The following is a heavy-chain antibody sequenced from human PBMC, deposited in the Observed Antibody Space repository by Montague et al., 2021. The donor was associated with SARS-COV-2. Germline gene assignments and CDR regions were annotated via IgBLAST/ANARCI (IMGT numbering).Heavy chain of an antibody. D-gene: IGHD6-25*01. Sequence: SETLSLTCAVYGGSFSNFFWSWIRQSPGKGLEWIGEVSDSGGTTYNSFLKSRVLISRDMSRNQFSFQLRSVTAADTAVYYCARVNRGYWQYAGGLNWIDPWGQGTLVIVSS. CDR1: GGSFSNFF. J-gene: IGHJ5*02. V-gene: IGHV4-34*01. CDR2: VSDSGGT. CDR3: ARVNRGYWQYAGGLNWIDP.